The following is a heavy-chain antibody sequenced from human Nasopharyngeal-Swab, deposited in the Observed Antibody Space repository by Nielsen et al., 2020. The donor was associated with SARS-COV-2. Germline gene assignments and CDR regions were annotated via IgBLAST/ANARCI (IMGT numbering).Heavy chain of an antibody. D-gene: IGHD2-2*01. CDR3: ARVGYCSSTSCYAAYYFGY. CDR1: GGSISSYY. Sequence: SETLSLTCTVSGGSISSYYWSWIRQPPGKGLEWIGYIYYSGSTNYNPSLKSRVTISVDTSKNQFSLKLSSVTAADTAVYYCARVGYCSSTSCYAAYYFGYWGQGTLVTVSS. V-gene: IGHV4-59*01. CDR2: IYYSGST. J-gene: IGHJ4*02.